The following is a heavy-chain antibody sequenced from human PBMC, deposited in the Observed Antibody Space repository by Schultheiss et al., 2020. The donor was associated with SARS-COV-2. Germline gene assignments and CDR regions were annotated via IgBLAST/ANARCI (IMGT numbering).Heavy chain of an antibody. J-gene: IGHJ4*02. CDR2: INPSGGST. CDR1: GYTLTGYY. D-gene: IGHD6-19*01. Sequence: ASVKVSCKASGYTLTGYYVHWVRQAPGQGLEWMGIINPSGGSTSYAQKFQGRVTMTRDTSTSTVYMELSSLRSEETAVYYCDRDSGGYSSGWSGGYWGQGTMVTVAS. CDR3: DRDSGGYSSGWSGGY. V-gene: IGHV1-46*03.